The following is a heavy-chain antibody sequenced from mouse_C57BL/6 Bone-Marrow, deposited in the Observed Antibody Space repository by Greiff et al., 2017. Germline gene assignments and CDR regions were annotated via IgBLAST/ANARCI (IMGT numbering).Heavy chain of an antibody. CDR2: IYPGDGDT. CDR1: GYAFSSYW. V-gene: IGHV1-80*01. D-gene: IGHD3-1*01. Sequence: VQLQQSGAELVKPGASVKISCKASGYAFSSYWMNWVKQRPGKGLEWIGQIYPGDGDTNYNGKFKGKATLTADKSSSTAYMQLSSLTSDDSAVYFCARSGRFYYYAMDYWGQEASVTVSS. CDR3: ARSGRFYYYAMDY. J-gene: IGHJ4*01.